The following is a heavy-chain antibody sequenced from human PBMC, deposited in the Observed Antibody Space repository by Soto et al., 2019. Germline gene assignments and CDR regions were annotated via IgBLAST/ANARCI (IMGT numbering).Heavy chain of an antibody. D-gene: IGHD6-13*01. J-gene: IGHJ6*02. V-gene: IGHV4-30-4*01. CDR1: GGSISSGDYY. CDR2: IYYSGST. Sequence: PSETLSLTCTVSGGSISSGDYYWSWIRQPPGKGLEWIGYIYYSGSTYYNPSLKSRVTISVDTSKNQFSLKLSAVTAADTAGHYCARAAPGIYYYGMEVWGQGTTVT. CDR3: ARAAPGIYYYGMEV.